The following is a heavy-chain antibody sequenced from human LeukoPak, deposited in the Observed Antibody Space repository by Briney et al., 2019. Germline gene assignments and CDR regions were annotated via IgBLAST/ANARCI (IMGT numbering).Heavy chain of an antibody. Sequence: ASVKVSCKASGYTFTSYGISWVRQAPGQGLEWMGWISAYNGKTNYAQKLQGRVTMTTDTSTSTAYMELRSLRSDDTAVYYCATSRDTFGGVIVSVNYWGQGTLVTVSS. D-gene: IGHD3-16*02. CDR3: ATSRDTFGGVIVSVNY. CDR1: GYTFTSYG. V-gene: IGHV1-18*01. J-gene: IGHJ4*02. CDR2: ISAYNGKT.